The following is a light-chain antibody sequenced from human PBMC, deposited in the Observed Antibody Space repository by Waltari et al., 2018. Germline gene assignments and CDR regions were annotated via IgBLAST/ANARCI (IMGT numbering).Light chain of an antibody. J-gene: IGKJ1*01. Sequence: DIVMTQTTLSLRVTPGEPASIPCRSRQSLLHSNGYTYLYWYLQKPGQSPHLLMYFSSYRASGVPDRFSGSGSGTDFTLGISRVEAEDIGVYYCMQGTQLPPTFGQGTKVEIK. CDR1: QSLLHSNGYTY. CDR2: FSS. CDR3: MQGTQLPPT. V-gene: IGKV2-28*01.